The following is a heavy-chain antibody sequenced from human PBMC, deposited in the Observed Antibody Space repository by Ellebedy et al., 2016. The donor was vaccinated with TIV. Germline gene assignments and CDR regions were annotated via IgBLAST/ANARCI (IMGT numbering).Heavy chain of an antibody. CDR1: GFTFTTFW. V-gene: IGHV3-7*02. Sequence: GESLKIFCAASGFTFTTFWMSWVRQAPGKGLEWVGNINQDGSEKCYGDSVKGRFTISRDNAKNSVYLQMNTLRTDDTAVYYCARGPNSDSWGQGTLVTVSS. J-gene: IGHJ5*01. CDR3: ARGPNSDS. CDR2: INQDGSEK.